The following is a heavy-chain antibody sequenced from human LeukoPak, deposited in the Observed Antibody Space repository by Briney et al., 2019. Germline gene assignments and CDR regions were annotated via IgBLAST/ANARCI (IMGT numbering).Heavy chain of an antibody. Sequence: PGGSLRLSCAASGFTFSNAWMSWVRQAPGKGLEWVGRIKSKTDGGTTDYAAPVKGRFTISRDDSKNTLYLQMNSLKTVDTAVYYCTTEVGATGPDAFDIWGQGTMVTVSS. J-gene: IGHJ3*02. CDR1: GFTFSNAW. CDR3: TTEVGATGPDAFDI. CDR2: IKSKTDGGTT. V-gene: IGHV3-15*01. D-gene: IGHD1-26*01.